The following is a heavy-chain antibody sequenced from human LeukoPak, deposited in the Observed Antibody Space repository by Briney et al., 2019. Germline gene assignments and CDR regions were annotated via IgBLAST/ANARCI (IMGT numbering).Heavy chain of an antibody. V-gene: IGHV3-21*01. CDR3: ASHIVVVTAIRYYAMDV. Sequence: PEGSLRLSCAASGFSFGSYDMNWVRQAPGKGLEWVSSIYYADSVKGRFTVSRDNAKNSLYLQMNSLRAEDTAVYYCASHIVVVTAIRYYAMDVWGQGTTVTVSS. J-gene: IGHJ6*02. D-gene: IGHD2-2*01. CDR1: GFSFGSYD. CDR2: I.